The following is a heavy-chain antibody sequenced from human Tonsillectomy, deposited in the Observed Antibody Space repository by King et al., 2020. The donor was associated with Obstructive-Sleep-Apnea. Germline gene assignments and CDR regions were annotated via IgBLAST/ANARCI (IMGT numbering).Heavy chain of an antibody. J-gene: IGHJ4*02. Sequence: VQLVESGGGLVQPGRSLRLSCTASGFTFGDSAMSWFRQAPGKGLEWVGFIRRKDYGGTAEYAASVKGRFSISTSESKTIAYLQMDSLKTEDTAVYYCARAILTGLKYYFDYWGQGTLVTVSS. CDR2: IRRKDYGGTA. V-gene: IGHV3-49*03. CDR1: GFTFGDSA. D-gene: IGHD3-9*01. CDR3: ARAILTGLKYYFDY.